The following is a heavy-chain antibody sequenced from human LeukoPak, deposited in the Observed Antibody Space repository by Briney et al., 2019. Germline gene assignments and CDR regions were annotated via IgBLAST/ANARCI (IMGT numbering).Heavy chain of an antibody. D-gene: IGHD3-22*01. CDR1: GGTFISYA. CDR3: ARARLDSSGRFDY. Sequence: GASVKVSCKASGGTFISYAISWVRQAPGQGLEWMGGIIPIFGTANYAQRFQGRVTITADESTSTAYMEESSLRSEDTAVYYCARARLDSSGRFDYWGQGTLVTVSS. CDR2: IIPIFGTA. J-gene: IGHJ4*02. V-gene: IGHV1-69*13.